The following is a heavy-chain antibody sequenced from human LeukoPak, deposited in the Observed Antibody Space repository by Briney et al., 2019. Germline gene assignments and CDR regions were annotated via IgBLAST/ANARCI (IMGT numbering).Heavy chain of an antibody. Sequence: GGSLRLSCAASGFTFSNAWMSWVRHAPGKGLEWVAVIWYDGSNKYYADSVKGRFTISRDNSKNTLYLQMNSLRAEDTAVYYCARDQGGDFDYWGQGTLVTVSS. CDR1: GFTFSNAW. V-gene: IGHV3-33*08. CDR3: ARDQGGDFDY. D-gene: IGHD3-16*01. J-gene: IGHJ4*02. CDR2: IWYDGSNK.